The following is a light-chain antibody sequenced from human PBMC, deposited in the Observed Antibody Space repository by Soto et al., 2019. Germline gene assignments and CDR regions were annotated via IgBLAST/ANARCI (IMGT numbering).Light chain of an antibody. CDR1: SGDIGSYNR. V-gene: IGLV2-14*01. CDR2: EVT. CDR3: SSYTNINTRACV. J-gene: IGLJ1*01. Sequence: QSALSQPASVSGSPGQSIPISCTGTSGDIGSYNRVSWYQQHPGKAPKLILYEVTDRPSGVSNRFSGSKSGNTASLTISGLQAEDEAEYYCSSYTNINTRACVFGTGTKLTVL.